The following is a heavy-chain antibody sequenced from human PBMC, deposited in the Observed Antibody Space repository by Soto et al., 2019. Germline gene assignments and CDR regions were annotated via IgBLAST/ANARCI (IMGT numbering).Heavy chain of an antibody. Sequence: QVQLVESGGGLVKPGGSLRLSCAASGFTFSDYYMSWIRQAPGKGLEWVSYISSSGSSIYYAVSVKGRFTISRDNAKNSLYLQMNSLRAEDTAVYYCASPDCSGGSCYSQTFYYYMDVWGKGTTVTVSS. CDR3: ASPDCSGGSCYSQTFYYYMDV. V-gene: IGHV3-11*01. CDR1: GFTFSDYY. D-gene: IGHD2-15*01. CDR2: ISSSGSSI. J-gene: IGHJ6*03.